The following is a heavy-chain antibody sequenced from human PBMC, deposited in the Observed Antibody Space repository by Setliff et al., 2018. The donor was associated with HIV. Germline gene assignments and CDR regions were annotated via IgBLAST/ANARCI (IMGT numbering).Heavy chain of an antibody. Sequence: ASVKVSCKASGYTFTSYDINWVRQATGQGLEWMGWMNPNSGNTGYAQKFKGRVTITRNTSISTAYMELSSLRSEDTAVYYCARESEVGAGWYFDLWGRGTLVTVSS. J-gene: IGHJ2*01. V-gene: IGHV1-8*03. CDR3: ARESEVGAGWYFDL. CDR2: MNPNSGNT. CDR1: GYTFTSYD. D-gene: IGHD1-26*01.